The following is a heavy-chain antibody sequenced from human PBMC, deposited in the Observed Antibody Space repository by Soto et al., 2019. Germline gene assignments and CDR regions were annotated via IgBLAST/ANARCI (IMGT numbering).Heavy chain of an antibody. CDR3: ARLQHDSSGYYPYYFDY. CDR1: GGSINSGGYY. J-gene: IGHJ4*02. Sequence: SETLSLTCTVSGGSINSGGYYWSWVRQQLGEGLEWIGYIYDSGSTYHNPSLKSRVTISVDTSKNQFSLKLSSVTAADTAVYYCARLQHDSSGYYPYYFDYWGQGTLVTVYS. V-gene: IGHV4-31*03. D-gene: IGHD3-22*01. CDR2: IYDSGST.